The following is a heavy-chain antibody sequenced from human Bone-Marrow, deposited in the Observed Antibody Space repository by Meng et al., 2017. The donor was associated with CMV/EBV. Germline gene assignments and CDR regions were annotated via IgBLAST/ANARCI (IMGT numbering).Heavy chain of an antibody. CDR1: GFTFSSYW. CDR2: IKQDGSEK. D-gene: IGHD2-2*02. Sequence: GGSLRLSCAASGFTFSSYWMSWVRQAPGKGLEWVANIKQDGSEKYYVDSVKGRFTISRDHARSTVYLQMNSLRAEDTAVYYCARGYPNYYYGMDVWGQGTTVTVAS. CDR3: ARGYPNYYYGMDV. J-gene: IGHJ6*02. V-gene: IGHV3-7*01.